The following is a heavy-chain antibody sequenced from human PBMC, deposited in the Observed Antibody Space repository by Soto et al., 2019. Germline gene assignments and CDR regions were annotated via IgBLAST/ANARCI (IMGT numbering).Heavy chain of an antibody. CDR1: GGTFSRYT. CDR2: IIPILDIP. D-gene: IGHD2-8*02. V-gene: IGHV1-69*02. CDR3: ASHFNGVLVLGTSQPGGDNYGWDV. J-gene: IGHJ6*02. Sequence: QVQLVQSGAEVKKPGSSVKVSCKASGGTFSRYTFTWVRQAPGQGLEWMGRIIPILDIPNYAQNFQGRVTITADKSTSTASRELSRLTSDDTAVYYCASHFNGVLVLGTSQPGGDNYGWDVWGQGTTVTVSS.